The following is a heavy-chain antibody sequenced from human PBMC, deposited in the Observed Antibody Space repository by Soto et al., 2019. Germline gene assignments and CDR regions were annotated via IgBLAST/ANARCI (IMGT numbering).Heavy chain of an antibody. V-gene: IGHV4-59*08. D-gene: IGHD3-9*01. J-gene: IGHJ3*02. CDR2: IYYSGST. Sequence: SETLSLTCTVSGGSISSYYWSWIRQPPGKGLEWIGYIYYSGSTNYNPSLKSRVTISVDTSKNQFSLKLSSVTAADTAVYYCARHWGYFDVDIWGQGTMVTVSS. CDR3: ARHWGYFDVDI. CDR1: GGSISSYY.